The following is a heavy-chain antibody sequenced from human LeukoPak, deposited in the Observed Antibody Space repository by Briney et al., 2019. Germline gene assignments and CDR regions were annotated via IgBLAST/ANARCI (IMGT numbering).Heavy chain of an antibody. CDR2: IYYSGST. D-gene: IGHD3-22*01. CDR1: GGSISSSSYY. Sequence: SETLSLTCTVSGGSISSSSYYWGWIRQPPGKGLEWIGSIYYSGSTYYNPSLKSRVTISVDTSKNQFSLKLSSVTAADTAVYYCARDYYDSSGYFHPTCSHPFDYWGQGTLVTVSS. CDR3: ARDYYDSSGYFHPTCSHPFDY. V-gene: IGHV4-39*01. J-gene: IGHJ4*02.